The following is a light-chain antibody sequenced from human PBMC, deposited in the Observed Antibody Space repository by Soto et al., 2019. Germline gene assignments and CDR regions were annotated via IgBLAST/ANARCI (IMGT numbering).Light chain of an antibody. J-gene: IGKJ1*01. Sequence: EIVLRQSPATLSMSPGERATLSCRASQNIDYFLVWYQQKPGQAPRLLIYDASKRATGIPARFSGSGSGTDFTLTISSLQSEDFAVYYCHQYNFWPSFGQGTKVDIK. CDR2: DAS. V-gene: IGKV3D-15*01. CDR3: HQYNFWPS. CDR1: QNIDYF.